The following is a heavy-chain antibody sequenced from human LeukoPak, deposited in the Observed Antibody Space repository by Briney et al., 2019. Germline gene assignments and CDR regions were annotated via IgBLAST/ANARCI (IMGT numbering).Heavy chain of an antibody. V-gene: IGHV4-39*01. J-gene: IGHJ4*02. CDR1: VGSISSSTYY. D-gene: IGHD1-26*01. Sequence: SETLSLTCIVSVGSISSSTYYWGWIRQPPGKGLEWIGSIYYSGSTYYNPSLKSRVTISVDTSKNQFSLKLSSVTAADTAVYYCARHSGGSYYVDYRGQGTLVTVSS. CDR3: ARHSGGSYYVDY. CDR2: IYYSGST.